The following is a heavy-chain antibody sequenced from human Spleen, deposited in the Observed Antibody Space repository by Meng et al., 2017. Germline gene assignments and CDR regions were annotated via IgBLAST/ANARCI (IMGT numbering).Heavy chain of an antibody. Sequence: VQLKQWGAGLLKPSETLSLTCAVYGGSFSGYYWSWIRQPSGKGLEWIGEINHSGSTNYNPSLKSRVTISVDTSKNQFSLKLSSVTAADTAVYYCGGSSGYPIDYWGQGTLVTVSS. CDR1: GGSFSGYY. CDR2: INHSGST. J-gene: IGHJ4*02. V-gene: IGHV4-34*01. CDR3: GGSSGYPIDY. D-gene: IGHD3-22*01.